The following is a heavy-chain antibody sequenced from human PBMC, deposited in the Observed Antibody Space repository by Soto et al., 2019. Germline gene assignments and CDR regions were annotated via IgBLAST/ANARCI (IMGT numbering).Heavy chain of an antibody. D-gene: IGHD1-1*01. J-gene: IGHJ4*02. Sequence: PGGSLRLSCAASGFTFSSYVMHWVRQAPGKGLEWVAVIWYDGSNKYYADSVKGRFTISRDNSKNTLYLQMNSLRAEDTAVYYCARDSRVERRGGVDYWGQGTLVTVSS. CDR1: GFTFSSYV. CDR2: IWYDGSNK. CDR3: ARDSRVERRGGVDY. V-gene: IGHV3-33*01.